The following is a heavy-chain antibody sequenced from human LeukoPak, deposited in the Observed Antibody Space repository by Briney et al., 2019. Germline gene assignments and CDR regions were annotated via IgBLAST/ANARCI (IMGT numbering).Heavy chain of an antibody. V-gene: IGHV3-53*01. Sequence: GGSLRLSCAASGFTVSSNYMSWVRQAPGKGLEWVSVIYGGGSTYYADSVKGRFTISRDNSKNTLYLQMNSLRAEDTAVYYCARGGSGWALDYWGQGTLVTVSS. CDR1: GFTVSSNY. CDR2: IYGGGST. CDR3: ARGGSGWALDY. J-gene: IGHJ4*02. D-gene: IGHD6-19*01.